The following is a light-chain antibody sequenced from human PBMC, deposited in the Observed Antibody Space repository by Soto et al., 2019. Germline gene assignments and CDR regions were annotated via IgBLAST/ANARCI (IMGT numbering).Light chain of an antibody. J-gene: IGKJ2*01. CDR1: QSVSTK. V-gene: IGKV3-15*01. CDR3: PQDKNWPPYT. CDR2: GAS. Sequence: EIVMTQSPATLSVFPGERATLSCRASQSVSTKLAWYQQKPGQAPRLLIYGASARATGMPARFSGSGSGTEFTLTISSLQSEDCAVYYCPQDKNWPPYTFGQGTKLEIK.